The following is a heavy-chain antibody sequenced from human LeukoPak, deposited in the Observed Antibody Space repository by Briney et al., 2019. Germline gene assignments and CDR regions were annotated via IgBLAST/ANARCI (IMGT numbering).Heavy chain of an antibody. Sequence: GGSLRLSCAASGFTFSSFSMNWVRQAPGKGLEWVSVIYSGGSTYYADSVKGRFTISRDNSKNTLYLQMNSLRAEDTAVYYCARDHQDYFDYWGQGTLVTVSS. CDR1: GFTFSSFS. CDR3: ARDHQDYFDY. J-gene: IGHJ4*02. CDR2: IYSGGST. V-gene: IGHV3-53*01.